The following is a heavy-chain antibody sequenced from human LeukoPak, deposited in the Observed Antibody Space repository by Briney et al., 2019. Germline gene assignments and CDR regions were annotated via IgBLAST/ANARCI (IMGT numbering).Heavy chain of an antibody. CDR1: GYTFTSYA. Sequence: GASVKVSCKASGYTFTSYAMHWVRQAPGQRLEWMGWINAGNGNTKYSQKFQGRVTITRDTSASTAYVELSSLRSEDTAVYYCARGWLQRLFDYWGQGTLVTVSS. J-gene: IGHJ4*02. CDR3: ARGWLQRLFDY. CDR2: INAGNGNT. D-gene: IGHD5-24*01. V-gene: IGHV1-3*01.